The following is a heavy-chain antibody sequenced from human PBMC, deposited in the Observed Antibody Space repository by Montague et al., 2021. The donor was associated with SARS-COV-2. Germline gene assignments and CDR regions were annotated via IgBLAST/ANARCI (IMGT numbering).Heavy chain of an antibody. J-gene: IGHJ6*03. Sequence: SETLSLTCAVHGGSFSTYSWDWIRQPPGKGLEWIGEIHHGGSTKYSPSLKSRLTISADTSKNQFSLKLTSVTAADTAVYYCARLRDGVVPSPNRGVGPYYSYYYMDVWGKGTTVTVSS. CDR2: IHHGGST. V-gene: IGHV4-34*01. CDR3: ARLRDGVVPSPNRGVGPYYSYYYMDV. CDR1: GGSFSTYS. D-gene: IGHD2-15*01.